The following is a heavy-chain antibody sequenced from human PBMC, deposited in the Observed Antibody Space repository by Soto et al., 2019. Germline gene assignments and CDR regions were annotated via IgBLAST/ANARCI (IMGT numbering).Heavy chain of an antibody. CDR2: IYYRSKWDN. V-gene: IGHV6-1*01. D-gene: IGHD6-13*01. Sequence: PSQTLSLTCVISGDIVSSNSAAWNWIRQSPSRGLEWLGRIYYRSKWDNDYAISVESRISINPDTSRNQFSLHLNSVTPEDTAVYYCARYSSPLHQYALDIWGQGTMVTVSS. CDR1: GDIVSSNSAA. CDR3: ARYSSPLHQYALDI. J-gene: IGHJ3*02.